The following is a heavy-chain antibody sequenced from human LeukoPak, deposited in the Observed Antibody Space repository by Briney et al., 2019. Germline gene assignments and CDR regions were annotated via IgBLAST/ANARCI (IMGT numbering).Heavy chain of an antibody. CDR2: IVGRGSST. D-gene: IGHD3-9*01. CDR3: AKWGDYDILTGYYDSDY. CDR1: GFIFSNYA. J-gene: IGHJ4*02. V-gene: IGHV3-23*01. Sequence: PGASLRLSCAASGFIFSNYAMSRVREAPGKGLEWVSAIVGRGSSTYYAHPVKGRVTISRDNSKNTLYLQLNRLRAEDTAVYYCAKWGDYDILTGYYDSDYWGQGTLVTVSS.